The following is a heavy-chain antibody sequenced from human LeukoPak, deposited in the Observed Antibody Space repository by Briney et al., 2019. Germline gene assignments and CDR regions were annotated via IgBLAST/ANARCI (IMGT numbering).Heavy chain of an antibody. D-gene: IGHD2/OR15-2a*01. CDR1: GNYW. J-gene: IGHJ4*02. V-gene: IGHV3-74*01. CDR3: VSFYETY. CDR2: INSDGSWT. Sequence: QAGGSLRLSCAASGNYWMHWVRQAPGKGLVWVSHINSDGSWTSYADSVKGQFTISKDNAKNTVYLQMNSLRAEDTAVYYCVSFYETYWGRGTLVTVSS.